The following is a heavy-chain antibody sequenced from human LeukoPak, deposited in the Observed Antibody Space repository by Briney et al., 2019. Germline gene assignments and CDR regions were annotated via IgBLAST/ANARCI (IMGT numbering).Heavy chain of an antibody. V-gene: IGHV1-69*04. Sequence: SVKVSCKASGGTFSGYAINWVRQAPGQGLEWMGRIVVTFGIANYAQGFQGRVTITADKSTGTAYMQSSSLRSEDTALYYCARSSCSGASCYSRDDWYLDLWGRGTLVTVSS. CDR1: GGTFSGYA. CDR3: ARSSCSGASCYSRDDWYLDL. D-gene: IGHD2-15*01. J-gene: IGHJ2*01. CDR2: IVVTFGIA.